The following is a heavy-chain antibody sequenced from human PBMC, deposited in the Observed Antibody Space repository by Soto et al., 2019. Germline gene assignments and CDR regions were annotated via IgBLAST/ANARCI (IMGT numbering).Heavy chain of an antibody. CDR3: ARGYCSDGSCYSRYYYYYMDV. CDR1: GGSFSGYY. Sequence: QVQLQQWGAGLLKPSETLSLTCAVYGGSFSGYYWSWIRQPPGKGLEWIGEINHSGSTNYNPSLKSRVTISVDTSKNQFSLKLSSVTAADTAVYYCARGYCSDGSCYSRYYYYYMDVWGKGTTVTVSS. J-gene: IGHJ6*03. V-gene: IGHV4-34*01. D-gene: IGHD2-15*01. CDR2: INHSGST.